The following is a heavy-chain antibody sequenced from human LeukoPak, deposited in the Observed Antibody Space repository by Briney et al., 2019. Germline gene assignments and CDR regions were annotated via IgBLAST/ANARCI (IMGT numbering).Heavy chain of an antibody. CDR2: IYSGGST. Sequence: HPGGSLRLSCAASGFTFYDYAMNWVRQAPGKGLEWVSVIYSGGSTYYADSVKGRFTISRDNSKNTLYLQMNSLRAEDTAVYYCARDPVTMIVVVTTGMDVWGQGTTVTVSS. J-gene: IGHJ6*01. D-gene: IGHD3-22*01. V-gene: IGHV3-66*01. CDR1: GFTFYDYA. CDR3: ARDPVTMIVVVTTGMDV.